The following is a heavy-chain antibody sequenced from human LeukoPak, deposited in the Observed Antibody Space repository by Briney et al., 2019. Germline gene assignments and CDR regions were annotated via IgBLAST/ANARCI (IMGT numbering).Heavy chain of an antibody. Sequence: SETLSLTCTVSGYSISSGYYWGWIRQPPGKGLEWIGSIYHSGSTYYNPSLKSRVTISVDTSKNQFSLKLSSVTAADTAVYYCARARQLGQYFDLWGRGTLVSVSS. CDR3: ARARQLGQYFDL. V-gene: IGHV4-38-2*02. D-gene: IGHD1-1*01. CDR1: GYSISSGYY. J-gene: IGHJ2*01. CDR2: IYHSGST.